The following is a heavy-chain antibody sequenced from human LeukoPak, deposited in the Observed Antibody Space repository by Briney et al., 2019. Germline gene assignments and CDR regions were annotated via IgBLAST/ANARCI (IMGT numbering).Heavy chain of an antibody. Sequence: LRLSCAASGFTFSSYAMSWIRQPPGKGLEWIGYIYYSGSTYYNPSLKSRVTISVDTSKNQFSLKLSSVTAADTAVYYCARSSGDYVPFDYWGQGTLVTVSS. CDR3: ARSSGDYVPFDY. CDR1: GFTFSSYA. CDR2: IYYSGST. V-gene: IGHV4-30-4*08. J-gene: IGHJ4*02. D-gene: IGHD4-17*01.